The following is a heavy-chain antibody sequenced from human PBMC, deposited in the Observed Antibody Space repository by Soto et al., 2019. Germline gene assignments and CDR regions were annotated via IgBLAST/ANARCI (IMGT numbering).Heavy chain of an antibody. CDR1: GFTFSDAW. V-gene: IGHV3-15*01. CDR2: IKTDTEGGTT. D-gene: IGHD3-10*01. CDR3: ASGAGRPAEHFDY. J-gene: IGHJ4*02. Sequence: EVQLVESGGGFVKPGGSLRLSCAASGFTFSDAWMHWVRQAPGKGLEWVGRIKTDTEGGTTDYAAPVKGRFTISRDDSKTTVYLQMNSLTTEDTAIYYCASGAGRPAEHFDYWGQGTLIPVSS.